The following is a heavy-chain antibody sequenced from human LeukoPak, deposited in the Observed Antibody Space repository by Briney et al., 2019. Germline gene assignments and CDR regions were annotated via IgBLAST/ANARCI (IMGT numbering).Heavy chain of an antibody. J-gene: IGHJ5*02. D-gene: IGHD2-2*01. CDR3: ARDTIVVVPASGRTINWFDP. CDR1: GYTLTGYY. V-gene: IGHV1-2*02. Sequence: ASVKVSCKASGYTLTGYYMHWVRQAPGQGLEWMGWINHNSGGTNYAQKFQGRVTMTRDTSISTAYMELSRLRSDDTAVYYCARDTIVVVPASGRTINWFDPWGQGTQVTVSS. CDR2: INHNSGGT.